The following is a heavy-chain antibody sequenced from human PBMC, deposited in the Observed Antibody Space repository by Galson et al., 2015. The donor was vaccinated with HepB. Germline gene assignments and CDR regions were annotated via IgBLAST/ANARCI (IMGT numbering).Heavy chain of an antibody. CDR3: AREGNCAGCCFHFYN. CDR2: IQGDGGGT. V-gene: IGHV3-74*01. CDR1: GFTFNTPA. Sequence: SLRLSCAASGFTFNTPAMHWVRQAPGRGLVWVSRIQGDGGGTTYADSVKGRFTISRYNSKNTLYLQMNSLRAEDTAVYYCAREGNCAGCCFHFYNWGQGTLVTVPS. D-gene: IGHD1-1*01. J-gene: IGHJ4*02.